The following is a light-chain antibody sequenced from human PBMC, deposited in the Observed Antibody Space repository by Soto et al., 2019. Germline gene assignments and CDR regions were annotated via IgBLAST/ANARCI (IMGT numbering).Light chain of an antibody. V-gene: IGKV1-9*01. CDR1: EDISSY. Sequence: IQLTQSPSSLSASVGDRVTFTCRASEDISSYLVWYQQKPGAAPKLLIYAASALHSGVPSRFSGSASGTDFTLTISSLHPEDFAVSFCQQFKNYPITFGQGTRLEIK. CDR2: AAS. CDR3: QQFKNYPIT. J-gene: IGKJ5*01.